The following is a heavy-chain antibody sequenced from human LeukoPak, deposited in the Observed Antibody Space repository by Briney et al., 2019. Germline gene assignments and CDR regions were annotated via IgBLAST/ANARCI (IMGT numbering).Heavy chain of an antibody. D-gene: IGHD3-10*01. CDR2: IWYDGSNK. CDR1: GXTFSSYG. CDR3: ARGLWFGDSPYFDY. Sequence: TGGSLRLSCAASGXTFSSYGMHWVRQAPGKGLEWVAVIWYDGSNKYYADSVKGGFTISRDNSKNTLYLQMNSLRAEDTAVYYCARGLWFGDSPYFDYWGQGTLVTVSS. V-gene: IGHV3-33*01. J-gene: IGHJ4*02.